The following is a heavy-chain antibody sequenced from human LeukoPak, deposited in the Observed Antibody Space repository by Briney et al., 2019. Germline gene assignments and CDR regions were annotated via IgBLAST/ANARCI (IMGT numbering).Heavy chain of an antibody. CDR1: GGSISSYY. Sequence: SETLSLTCTVSGGSISSYYWSWIRQPPGKGLEWIGYIYYSGSTNYNPSLKSRVTISVDTSKNQFSLKLSSVTAADTAVYYCARDRVVSYDSSGYPQDAFDIWGQGTMVTVSS. CDR2: IYYSGST. V-gene: IGHV4-59*01. J-gene: IGHJ3*02. D-gene: IGHD3-22*01. CDR3: ARDRVVSYDSSGYPQDAFDI.